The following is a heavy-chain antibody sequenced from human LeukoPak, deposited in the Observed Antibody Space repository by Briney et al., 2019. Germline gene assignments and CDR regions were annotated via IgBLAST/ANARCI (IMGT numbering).Heavy chain of an antibody. V-gene: IGHV3-53*01. CDR2: IYSGGST. D-gene: IGHD3-22*01. Sequence: GGTLRLSCAASGFSFSRNGMSWVRQAPGKGLEWVSVIYSGGSTYYADSVKGRFTISRDNSKNTLYLQMNSLRAEDTAVYYCARDSYDSSGYYYPFDYWGQGTLVTVSS. CDR1: GFSFSRNG. J-gene: IGHJ4*02. CDR3: ARDSYDSSGYYYPFDY.